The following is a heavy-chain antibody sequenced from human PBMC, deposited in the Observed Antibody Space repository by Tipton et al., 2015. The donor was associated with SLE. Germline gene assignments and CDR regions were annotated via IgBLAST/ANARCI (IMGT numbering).Heavy chain of an antibody. CDR3: ATTAVP. J-gene: IGHJ4*02. D-gene: IGHD6-19*01. V-gene: IGHV3-23*03. CDR2: IYSRGST. Sequence: SLRLSCAASGFNFSASAMNWVRQAPGKRLEWVSVIYSRGSTYYSDSVKGRFTISIDNSKNSLFLQMNRLRPEDTAVYYCATTAVPWGQGALVTVSS. CDR1: GFNFSASA.